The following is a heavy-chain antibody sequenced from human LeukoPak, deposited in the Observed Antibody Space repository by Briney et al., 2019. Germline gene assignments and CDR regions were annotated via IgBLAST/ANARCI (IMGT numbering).Heavy chain of an antibody. D-gene: IGHD1-14*01. CDR3: ARATSRALVPDRAFDI. Sequence: PGGSQRLSCAASGFTFSSYSMNWVRQAPGKGLEWVSSISSSSSYIYYADSVKGRFTISRDNAKNSLYLQMNSLRAEDTAVYYCARATSRALVPDRAFDIWGQGTMVTVSS. CDR1: GFTFSSYS. V-gene: IGHV3-21*01. J-gene: IGHJ3*02. CDR2: ISSSSSYI.